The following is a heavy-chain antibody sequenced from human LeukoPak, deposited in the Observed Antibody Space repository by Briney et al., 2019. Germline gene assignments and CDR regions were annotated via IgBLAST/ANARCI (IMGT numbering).Heavy chain of an antibody. V-gene: IGHV3-30*18. CDR2: ISYDGSNK. J-gene: IGHJ4*02. CDR1: GFTFSHYG. Sequence: GGSLRLSCAASGFTFSHYGMHWVRQAPGKGLEWVAIISYDGSNKYYADSVKGRFTISRDNSKTTLFLQMNSLRAEDTAVYYCAKDRGYCTNGVCYRIDFWGQGSLVTVSS. D-gene: IGHD2-8*01. CDR3: AKDRGYCTNGVCYRIDF.